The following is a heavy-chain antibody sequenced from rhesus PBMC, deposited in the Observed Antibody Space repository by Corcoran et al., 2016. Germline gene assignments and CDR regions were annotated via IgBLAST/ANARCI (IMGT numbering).Heavy chain of an antibody. CDR1: GYSISSGYY. CDR2: ITYSGST. CDR3: ARELGPSYGLDS. Sequence: QVQLQESGPGLVKPSETLSLTCAVSGYSISSGYYWSWIRQPPGKGLEWIGYITYSGSTSYNPSLKSRVTISRDTSKNQFSLKLSSVTAADTAVYYCARELGPSYGLDSWGQGVVVTVSS. V-gene: IGHV4-122*02. D-gene: IGHD3-34*01. J-gene: IGHJ6*01.